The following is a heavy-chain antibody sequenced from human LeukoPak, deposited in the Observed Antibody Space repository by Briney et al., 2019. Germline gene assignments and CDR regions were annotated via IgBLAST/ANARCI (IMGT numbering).Heavy chain of an antibody. CDR3: ARVHFPYGDFDY. CDR1: GFTFSSYA. V-gene: IGHV3-23*01. Sequence: GALRLSCAASGFTFSSYAMSWVRQAPGKGLEWVSVISGSGGSTYYADSVKGRFTISRDISKNTVYLQMGSLRAEDTAVYFCARVHFPYGDFDYWGQGALVTVSS. J-gene: IGHJ4*02. CDR2: ISGSGGST. D-gene: IGHD4-17*01.